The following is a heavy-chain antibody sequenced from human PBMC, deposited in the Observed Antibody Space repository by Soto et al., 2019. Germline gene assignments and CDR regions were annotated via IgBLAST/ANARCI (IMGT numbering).Heavy chain of an antibody. Sequence: QVQLVQSGAEVKKPGASVKVSCKASGYTFTSYAMHWVRQAPGQRLEWMGWINAGNGNTKYSQKFQGRVTITKDTSASTAYMELSSLRSEDTAVYYCARGPGGPDGPGDYWGQGTLVTVSS. V-gene: IGHV1-3*01. D-gene: IGHD2-15*01. J-gene: IGHJ4*02. CDR1: GYTFTSYA. CDR2: INAGNGNT. CDR3: ARGPGGPDGPGDY.